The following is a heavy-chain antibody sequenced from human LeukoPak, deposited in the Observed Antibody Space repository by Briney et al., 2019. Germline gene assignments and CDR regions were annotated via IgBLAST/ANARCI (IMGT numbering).Heavy chain of an antibody. CDR3: ARDTSYDSSGFTPPLIDAFDI. V-gene: IGHV3-30*02. J-gene: IGHJ3*02. CDR1: GFTFSSYG. D-gene: IGHD3-22*01. Sequence: GGSLRLSCAASGFTFSSYGMHWVRQAPGEGLEWVAFIRYDGSNKYYADSVKGRFTISRDNSKNTLYLQMNSLRAEDTAVYYCARDTSYDSSGFTPPLIDAFDIWGQGTMVTVSS. CDR2: IRYDGSNK.